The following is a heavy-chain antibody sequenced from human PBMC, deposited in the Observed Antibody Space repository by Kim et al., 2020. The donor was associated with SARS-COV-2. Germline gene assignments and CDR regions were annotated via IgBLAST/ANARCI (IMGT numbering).Heavy chain of an antibody. J-gene: IGHJ3*01. CDR2: ISYEGSKK. CDR3: AKANVFLWFGKGHHDAFDL. V-gene: IGHV3-30*18. D-gene: IGHD3-10*01. CDR1: GFTFNNFG. Sequence: GGSLRLSCVASGFTFNNFGMHWVRQAPGKGLEWVAVISYEGSKKYYADSVNGRFTISRDSVKNTVFPQMSSLTAEDTAVYYCAKANVFLWFGKGHHDAFDLWGQGTRVTVSS.